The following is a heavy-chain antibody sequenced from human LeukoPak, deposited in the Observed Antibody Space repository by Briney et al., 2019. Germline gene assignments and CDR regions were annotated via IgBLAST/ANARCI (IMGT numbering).Heavy chain of an antibody. J-gene: IGHJ4*02. CDR2: LFYSGNT. Sequence: KPSENLSLTFTFSGGFISSYYRRWVRQPPGKGLEWIGSLFYSGNTNYNPSLKSRVTISLDTSKNQVSLKLSSVTAADTAVYYCARGSSPFDYWGQGTLVTVSS. CDR1: GGFISSYY. V-gene: IGHV4-59*08. CDR3: ARGSSPFDY.